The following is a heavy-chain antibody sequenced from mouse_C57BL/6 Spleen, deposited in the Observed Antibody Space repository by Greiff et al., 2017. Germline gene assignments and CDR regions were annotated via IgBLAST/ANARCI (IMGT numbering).Heavy chain of an antibody. Sequence: QVQLQQSGPGLVQPSQSLSITCTVSGFSLTSYGVHWVRQSPGKGLEWLGVIWSGGSTDYNAAFISRLSISKDNSKSQVFFKMNSLQADDTAIYYCARMGGHYDSSNYAMDYWGQGTSVTVSS. CDR2: IWSGGST. V-gene: IGHV2-2*01. CDR3: ARMGGHYDSSNYAMDY. J-gene: IGHJ4*01. D-gene: IGHD2-4*01. CDR1: GFSLTSYG.